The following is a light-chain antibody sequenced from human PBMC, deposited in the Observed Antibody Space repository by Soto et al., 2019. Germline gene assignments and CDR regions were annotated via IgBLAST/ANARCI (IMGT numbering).Light chain of an antibody. J-gene: IGKJ1*01. Sequence: QLTQSPSSLSASVGDRVTITCRASQGISSNLAWYQQKPGRAPKLLIFGASTLQSGVPSRFSGSGSGTDFTLTISSLQPEDFATYFCQQGWTFGQGTKVEIK. CDR3: QQGWT. CDR1: QGISSN. CDR2: GAS. V-gene: IGKV1-9*01.